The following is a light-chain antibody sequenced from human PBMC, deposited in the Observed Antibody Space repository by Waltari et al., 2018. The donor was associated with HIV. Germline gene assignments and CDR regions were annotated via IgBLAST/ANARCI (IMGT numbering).Light chain of an antibody. J-gene: IGLJ2*01. CDR1: SSDVGGYSY. V-gene: IGLV2-14*03. Sequence: QSALTQPASVSGSPGQSITISCTGTSSDVGGYSYVSWYQHHPGKAPKLMIFDVSNRPSGVSDRFSRSKSGNTASLTIYGLQVEDEADYYCSSYTSTATLEVFGGGTKLTVL. CDR3: SSYTSTATLEV. CDR2: DVS.